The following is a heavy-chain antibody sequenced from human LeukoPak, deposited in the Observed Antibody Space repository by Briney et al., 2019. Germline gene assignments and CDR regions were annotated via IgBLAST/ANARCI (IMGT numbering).Heavy chain of an antibody. V-gene: IGHV4-4*02. J-gene: IGHJ6*03. D-gene: IGHD6-6*01. CDR3: ARISSRPPGAYYMDV. CDR2: IYHSGST. CDR1: GGSISSSNW. Sequence: SGTLSLTCAVSGGSISSSNWWSWVRQPPGKGLEWIGEIYHSGSTNYNPSLKSRVTMSVDTSKNQFSLKLSSVTAADTAVYYCARISSRPPGAYYMDVWGKGTTVTVSS.